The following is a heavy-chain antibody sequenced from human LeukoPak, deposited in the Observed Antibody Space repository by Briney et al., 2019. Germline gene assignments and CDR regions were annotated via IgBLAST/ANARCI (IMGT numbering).Heavy chain of an antibody. Sequence: PGGSLRLSCAASGFTFSSYWMSWVRQAPGKGLEWVANIKQDGSEKYYVDSVKGRFTISRDNAKNSLYLQMNSLRAEDTAAYYCAREAIVVVPAAMGQTFYYYYGMDVWGQGTTVTVSS. V-gene: IGHV3-7*01. CDR3: AREAIVVVPAAMGQTFYYYYGMDV. CDR1: GFTFSSYW. D-gene: IGHD2-2*01. CDR2: IKQDGSEK. J-gene: IGHJ6*02.